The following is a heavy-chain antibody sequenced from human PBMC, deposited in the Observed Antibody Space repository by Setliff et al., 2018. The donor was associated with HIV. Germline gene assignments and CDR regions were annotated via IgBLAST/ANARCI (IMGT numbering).Heavy chain of an antibody. J-gene: IGHJ4*02. CDR2: IRNKKNGGTT. D-gene: IGHD1-26*01. CDR1: GFTFSNAW. Sequence: GGSLRLSCAAAGFTFSNAWMTWVRQAPGKGLEWVARIRNKKNGGTTYYAAPVEGRCTISRDDSKNTLSLQMNSLKTEDTAIYYCTTDLGSGRFSWNNNWGQGTLVTVSS. CDR3: TTDLGSGRFSWNNN. V-gene: IGHV3-15*01.